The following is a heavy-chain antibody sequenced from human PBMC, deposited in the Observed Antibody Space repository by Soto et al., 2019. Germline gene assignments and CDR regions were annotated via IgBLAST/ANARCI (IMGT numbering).Heavy chain of an antibody. D-gene: IGHD3-22*01. CDR2: IYPGDSDT. V-gene: IGHV5-51*01. J-gene: IGHJ3*02. CDR1: GHSFTSYW. CDR3: ARASYYYDSSGYSRGAFDI. Sequence: LKISCKGSGHSFTSYWIGWVRQMPGKGLEWMGIIYPGDSDTRYSPSFQGQVTISADKSISTAYLQWSSLKASDTAMYYCARASYYYDSSGYSRGAFDIWGQGTMVTVSS.